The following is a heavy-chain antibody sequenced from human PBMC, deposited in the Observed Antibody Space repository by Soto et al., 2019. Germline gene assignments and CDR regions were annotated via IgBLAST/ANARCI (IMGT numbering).Heavy chain of an antibody. CDR2: IYYSGST. D-gene: IGHD4-17*01. CDR3: ARERLRSIDY. J-gene: IGHJ4*02. Sequence: QVQLQESGPGLVNPSQTLSLTCTVSGGSISSGGYYWSWIRQHPGKGLAWIGYIYYSGSTSYNPSLKSRVTRSVDTSKNQFSLKLSSVTAADTAVYYCARERLRSIDYWGQGTLVTVSS. CDR1: GGSISSGGYY. V-gene: IGHV4-31*03.